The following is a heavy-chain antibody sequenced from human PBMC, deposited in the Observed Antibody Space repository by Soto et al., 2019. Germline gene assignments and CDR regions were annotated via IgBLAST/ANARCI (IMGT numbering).Heavy chain of an antibody. CDR3: ASAPPGPSPRCVL. V-gene: IGHV4-30-2*06. Sequence: SETLSLTCTVPGGSISSGGYSWSWIRQSPEKGLEWLGCLYPTGSTYYPPSPKSPVTISIDTSRNQSSLNLPSVTTADAAVYYCASAPPGPSPRCVLCGQGTTVTVSS. CDR1: GGSISSGGYS. D-gene: IGHD3-10*01. J-gene: IGHJ6*02. CDR2: LYPTGST.